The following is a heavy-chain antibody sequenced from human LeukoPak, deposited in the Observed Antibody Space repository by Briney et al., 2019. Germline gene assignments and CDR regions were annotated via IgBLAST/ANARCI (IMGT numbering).Heavy chain of an antibody. CDR1: GFTFSSYS. CDR2: ISSSSTI. CDR3: ARDSGTVTTRMDY. V-gene: IGHV3-48*01. J-gene: IGHJ4*02. D-gene: IGHD4-17*01. Sequence: GGSLRLSCAASGFTFSSYSMNWVRQAPGKGLEWVSYISSSSTIYYADSVKGRFTISRDNAKNSLYLQMNSLRAEDTAVYYCARDSGTVTTRMDYWGQGTLVTVSS.